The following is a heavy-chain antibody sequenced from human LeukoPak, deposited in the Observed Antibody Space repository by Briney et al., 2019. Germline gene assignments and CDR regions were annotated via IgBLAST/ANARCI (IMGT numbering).Heavy chain of an antibody. J-gene: IGHJ4*02. V-gene: IGHV3-23*01. CDR2: ISGSGGST. CDR3: AENLFGSGGFYRGPDF. Sequence: GGSLRLSCAASGFTFSSYAMSWVRQAPGKGLEWVSAISGSGGSTYYADSVKGRFTISRDNSKNTLYLQMNSLRAEDTAVYYCAENLFGSGGFYRGPDFWGQGTLGNVSS. CDR1: GFTFSSYA. D-gene: IGHD3-10*01.